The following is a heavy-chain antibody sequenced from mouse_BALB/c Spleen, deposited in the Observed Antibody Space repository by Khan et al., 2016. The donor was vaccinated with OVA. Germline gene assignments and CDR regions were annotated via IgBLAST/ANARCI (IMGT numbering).Heavy chain of an antibody. CDR3: ARNPFAY. CDR2: IDPYDSET. Sequence: QVQLKESGTELVRPGTSVKLSCKASGYTFTSYWMNWIKQRPEQGLEWIGRIDPYDSETHYNQKFKDKATLTVDKSSNTAYMQLTSLTSEDSAVYYCARNPFAYWVKGTLVTVSA. J-gene: IGHJ3*01. V-gene: IGHV1-52*01. CDR1: GYTFTSYW.